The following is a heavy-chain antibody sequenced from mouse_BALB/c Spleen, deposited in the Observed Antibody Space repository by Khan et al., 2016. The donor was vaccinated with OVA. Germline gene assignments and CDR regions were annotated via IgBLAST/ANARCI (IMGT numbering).Heavy chain of an antibody. V-gene: IGHV2-6*02. Sequence: QGQLKEAGPGLVAPSQSLSITCTVSGFSLTSYGVHWVRQPPGKGLEWLVVIWSDGSTTYNPAFKSRLSISKDNPKSQVSFKKNSLQTDDTAMYYCAGGEFYAMDYWGQGTSVTVSS. CDR1: GFSLTSYG. CDR3: AGGEFYAMDY. CDR2: IWSDGST. J-gene: IGHJ4*01.